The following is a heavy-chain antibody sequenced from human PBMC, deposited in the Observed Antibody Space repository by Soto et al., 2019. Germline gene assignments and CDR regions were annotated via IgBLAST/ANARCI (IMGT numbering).Heavy chain of an antibody. CDR3: ARVLGYCSSTSCYASNAFDI. J-gene: IGHJ3*02. V-gene: IGHV5-51*01. Sequence: PGESLKISCKGSGYSFTSYWIGWVRQMPGKGLEWMGIIYPGDSDTRYSPSFQGQVTISADKSISTAYLQWSSLKASDTAMYYCARVLGYCSSTSCYASNAFDIRAQRTTVTVSS. CDR2: IYPGDSDT. D-gene: IGHD2-2*01. CDR1: GYSFTSYW.